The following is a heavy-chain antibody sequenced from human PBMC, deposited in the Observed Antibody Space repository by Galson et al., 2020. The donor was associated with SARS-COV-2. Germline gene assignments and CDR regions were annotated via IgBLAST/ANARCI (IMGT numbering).Heavy chain of an antibody. CDR2: IGTAGDT. V-gene: IGHV3-13*01. CDR1: GFTFSSYD. J-gene: IGHJ6*03. CDR3: ARGEYSSRKTAYDSRGVYYYYMDV. D-gene: IGHD6-6*01. Sequence: GESLKISCAASGFTFSSYDMHWVRQATGKGLEWVSAIGTAGDTYYPGSVKGRFTISRDNAKNSLYLQMNSLRAGDTAVYYCARGEYSSRKTAYDSRGVYYYYMDVWGKGTTVTVSS.